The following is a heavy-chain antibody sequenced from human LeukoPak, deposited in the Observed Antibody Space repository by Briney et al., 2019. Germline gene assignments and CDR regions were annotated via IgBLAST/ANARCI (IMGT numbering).Heavy chain of an antibody. V-gene: IGHV3-48*03. CDR3: ATAITMVRGVDY. D-gene: IGHD3-10*01. J-gene: IGHJ4*02. CDR2: ISSSGSTI. Sequence: GGSLRLSCAASGFTFSTYEMNWVRQAPGKGLEWVSYISSSGSTIYYAHSVKGRFTISRDNAKNSLYLQMNSLRAEDTAVYYCATAITMVRGVDYWGQGTLVTVSS. CDR1: GFTFSTYE.